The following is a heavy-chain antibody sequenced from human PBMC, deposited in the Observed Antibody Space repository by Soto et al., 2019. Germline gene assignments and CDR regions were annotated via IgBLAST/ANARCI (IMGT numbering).Heavy chain of an antibody. CDR1: GGSFSGYY. J-gene: IGHJ3*02. Sequence: QVQLQQWGAGLLKPSETLSLTCAVYGGSFSGYYWSWIRQPPGKGLEWIGEINHSGSTNYNPSLKSRVTISVDTSKNQFSLKLSSVTAADTAVYYCARAAYDCSGGSCYYTDAFDIWGQGTMVTVSS. CDR2: INHSGST. CDR3: ARAAYDCSGGSCYYTDAFDI. V-gene: IGHV4-34*01. D-gene: IGHD2-15*01.